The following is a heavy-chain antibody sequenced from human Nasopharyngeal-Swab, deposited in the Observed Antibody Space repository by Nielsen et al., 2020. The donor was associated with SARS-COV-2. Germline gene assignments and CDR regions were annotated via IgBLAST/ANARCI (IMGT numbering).Heavy chain of an antibody. D-gene: IGHD3-10*01. CDR1: GYTFTGYF. Sequence: ASVKVSCKASGYTFTGYFMHWVRQAPGQGLEWMGRINPNTGGTNYPQKFQGRVTMTRDTSISTVYMELNSLRSDDTVVYYCARAYGSGSSTDSYYFDYWGRGTLVTVSS. CDR3: ARAYGSGSSTDSYYFDY. CDR2: INPNTGGT. V-gene: IGHV1-2*05. J-gene: IGHJ4*02.